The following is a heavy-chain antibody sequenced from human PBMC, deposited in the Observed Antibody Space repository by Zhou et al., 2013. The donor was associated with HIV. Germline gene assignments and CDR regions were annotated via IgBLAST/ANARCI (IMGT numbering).Heavy chain of an antibody. CDR2: IIPIFGTA. CDR3: ARGGGTYCGGDCYWVFDY. D-gene: IGHD2-21*01. V-gene: IGHV1-69*05. Sequence: QVQLVQSGAEVKKPGSSVKVSCKASGGTFSSYAISWVRQAPGQGLEWMGGIIPIFGTANYAQKFQGRVTITTDESTSTAYMELSSLRSEDTAVYYCARGGGTYCGGDCYWVFDYWGQGTLVTVSS. CDR1: GGTFSSYA. J-gene: IGHJ4*02.